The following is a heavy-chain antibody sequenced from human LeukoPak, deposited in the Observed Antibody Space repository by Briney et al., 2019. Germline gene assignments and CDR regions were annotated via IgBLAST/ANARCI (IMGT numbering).Heavy chain of an antibody. J-gene: IGHJ4*02. D-gene: IGHD6-13*01. CDR2: ISWNSGSI. Sequence: GRSLRLSCAASGFTFDDYAMHWVRQAPGKCLEWVSGISWNSGSIGYADSVKGRFTISRDNAKNSLYLQMNSLRAEDMALYYCAKGLGSSSWFSFDYWGQGTLVTVSS. CDR1: GFTFDDYA. V-gene: IGHV3-9*03. CDR3: AKGLGSSSWFSFDY.